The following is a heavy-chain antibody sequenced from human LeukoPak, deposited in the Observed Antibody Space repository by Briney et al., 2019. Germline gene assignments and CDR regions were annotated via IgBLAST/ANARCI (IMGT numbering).Heavy chain of an antibody. CDR2: IKSKTDGGTT. V-gene: IGHV3-15*01. J-gene: IGHJ4*02. D-gene: IGHD6-19*01. CDR1: GFTFSNAW. Sequence: GGSLRLSCAASGFTFSNAWMSWVRQAPGKGLEWVGRIKSKTDGGTTDYAAPVKGRFTISRDDSKNTLYLQMNSLKTEDTAVYYCTTHLSGWYYFDYWGQGTLVTVSS. CDR3: TTHLSGWYYFDY.